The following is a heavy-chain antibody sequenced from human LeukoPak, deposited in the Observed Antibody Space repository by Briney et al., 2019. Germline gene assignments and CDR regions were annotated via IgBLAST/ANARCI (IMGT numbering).Heavy chain of an antibody. J-gene: IGHJ4*02. V-gene: IGHV1-24*01. CDR3: ATVSETWELLPY. CDR2: FDPEDGET. Sequence: ASVKVSCKVSGYTLTELSMHWVRQAPGKGLEWMGGFDPEDGETIYAQKFQGRVTMTEDTSTDTAYMELSSLRSEDTAVYYCATVSETWELLPYWGQGTLVTVSS. D-gene: IGHD1-26*01. CDR1: GYTLTELS.